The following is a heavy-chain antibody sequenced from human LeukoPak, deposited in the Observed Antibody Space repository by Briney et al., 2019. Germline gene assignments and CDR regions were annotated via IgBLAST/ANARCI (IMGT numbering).Heavy chain of an antibody. V-gene: IGHV4-59*01. J-gene: IGHJ4*02. CDR3: ARVKGVVTAILDY. Sequence: SETLSLTCTVSGGSISSYYWSWIRQPPGKGLEWIGYIYYSGSTNYNSSLKSRVTFSVDTSKNQFSLKLISVTAADTAVYYCARVKGVVTAILDYWGQGTLVTVSS. CDR2: IYYSGST. CDR1: GGSISSYY. D-gene: IGHD2-21*02.